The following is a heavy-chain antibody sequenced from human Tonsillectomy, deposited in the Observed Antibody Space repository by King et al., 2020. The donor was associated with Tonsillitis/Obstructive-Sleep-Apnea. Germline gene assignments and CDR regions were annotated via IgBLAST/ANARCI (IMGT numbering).Heavy chain of an antibody. V-gene: IGHV1-46*01. CDR2: INPSGGST. J-gene: IGHJ6*03. CDR1: GYTFTSYY. CDR3: ARGMEWLLAMDV. Sequence: QLVQSGAEVKQPGASMKVSCKASGYTFTSYYMHWVRQAPGQGLEWMGIINPSGGSTSYAQKFQGRVTMTRDTSTSTVYKELSSLRSEDTAVYYCARGMEWLLAMDVWGKGTTVTVSS. D-gene: IGHD3-3*01.